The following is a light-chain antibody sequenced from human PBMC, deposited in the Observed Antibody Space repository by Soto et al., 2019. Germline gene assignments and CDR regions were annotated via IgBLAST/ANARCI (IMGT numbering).Light chain of an antibody. CDR2: AAS. J-gene: IGKJ4*01. CDR3: QQSST. Sequence: DIQMTQSPSSLSASIGDRVTITCRASQSISDYLNWYQQKPGKAPKLLIYAASNLQSGVPSRFSGSGSGADFTLIISSLQPEDFATYYCQQSSTFGGGTKVEIK. V-gene: IGKV1-39*01. CDR1: QSISDY.